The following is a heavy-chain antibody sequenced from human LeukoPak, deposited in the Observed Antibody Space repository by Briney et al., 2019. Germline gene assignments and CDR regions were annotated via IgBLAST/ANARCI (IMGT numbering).Heavy chain of an antibody. D-gene: IGHD1-26*01. Sequence: SETLSLTCTVSGGSISSYYWSWIRQPAGKGLEWIGRLYTSGSTNYNPSLKSRVTMSVDTSKNQFSLRLSSVTAADTAVYYCARDSGKGDTAHMDVWGKGTTVTVSS. CDR3: ARDSGKGDTAHMDV. V-gene: IGHV4-4*07. CDR2: LYTSGST. J-gene: IGHJ6*03. CDR1: GGSISSYY.